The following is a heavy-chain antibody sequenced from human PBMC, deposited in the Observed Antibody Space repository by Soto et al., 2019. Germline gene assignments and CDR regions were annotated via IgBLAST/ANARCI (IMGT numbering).Heavy chain of an antibody. Sequence: QVQLVQSGAEVKKPGSSVKVSCKASADTFTGYTVTWVRQAPGQGLEWVGRVIPILGASNFAQKFPGIVTISADKSTDTAYMVLTGLTSEDTAVYYCARSRGSYYSNFDSWGQGTLVTVSS. V-gene: IGHV1-69*08. CDR1: ADTFTGYT. CDR2: VIPILGAS. D-gene: IGHD3-10*01. CDR3: ARSRGSYYSNFDS. J-gene: IGHJ4*02.